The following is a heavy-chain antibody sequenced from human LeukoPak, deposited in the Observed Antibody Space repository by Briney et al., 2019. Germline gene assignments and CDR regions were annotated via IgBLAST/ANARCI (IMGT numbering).Heavy chain of an antibody. CDR3: AGRRGIYTLFDY. Sequence: SETLSLTCAGSNYSISSAYYWAWIRPPPGKGLEWIGNIYHSGSTYYNPSLKSRVSISVDTSRNQISLKLISVTAADTAVYHCAGRRGIYTLFDYWGQGTLVTVSS. CDR1: NYSISSAYY. D-gene: IGHD2-2*02. CDR2: IYHSGST. V-gene: IGHV4-38-2*01. J-gene: IGHJ4*02.